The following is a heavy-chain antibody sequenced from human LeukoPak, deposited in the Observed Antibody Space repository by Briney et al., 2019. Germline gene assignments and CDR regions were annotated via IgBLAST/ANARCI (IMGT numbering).Heavy chain of an antibody. J-gene: IGHJ4*02. CDR1: GGTFSSYA. D-gene: IGHD2-8*01. Sequence: SVKVSCKASGGTFSSYAISWVRQAPGQGLEWMGGIIPIFGTANYAQKFQGRVTMTRDMSTSTVYMELSSLRSEDTAVYYCARGKGYCTNGVCRAIDYWGQGTLVTVSS. CDR3: ARGKGYCTNGVCRAIDY. CDR2: IIPIFGTA. V-gene: IGHV1-69*05.